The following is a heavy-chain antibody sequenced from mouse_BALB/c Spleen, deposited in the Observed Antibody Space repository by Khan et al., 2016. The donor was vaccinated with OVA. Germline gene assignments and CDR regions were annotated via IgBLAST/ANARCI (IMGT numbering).Heavy chain of an antibody. CDR1: GYTFTSYW. CDR2: TTPTNGRT. CDR3: ARIKEKVATYFDD. Sequence: QVQLKESGAELVKAGASVKMSCKASGYTFTSYWMHWVKQRLGQGLEWFAETTPTNGRTYYHEKFKSKATLTVDKSSSTAYMLLSGPPFADSAVYNGARIKEKVATYFDDWGQGNTLTGSS. J-gene: IGHJ2*01. D-gene: IGHD1-1*01. V-gene: IGHV1S81*02.